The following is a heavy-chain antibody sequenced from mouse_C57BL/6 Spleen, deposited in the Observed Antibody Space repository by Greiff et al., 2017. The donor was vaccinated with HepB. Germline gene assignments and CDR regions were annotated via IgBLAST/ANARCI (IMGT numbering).Heavy chain of an antibody. Sequence: EVKLVESGPGLVKPSQSLSLTCSVTGYSITSGYYWNWIRQFPGNKLEWMGYISYDGSNNYNPSLKNRISITRDTSKNQFFLKLNSVTTEETATYYCANNYEGFAYWGQGTLVTVSA. CDR1: GYSITSGYY. D-gene: IGHD1-3*01. V-gene: IGHV3-6*01. CDR2: ISYDGSN. CDR3: ANNYEGFAY. J-gene: IGHJ3*01.